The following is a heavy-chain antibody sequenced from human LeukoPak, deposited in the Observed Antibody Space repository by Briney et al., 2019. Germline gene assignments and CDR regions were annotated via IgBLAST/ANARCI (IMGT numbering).Heavy chain of an antibody. CDR1: GYTFTGYY. V-gene: IGHV1-2*02. CDR3: ATHFSGYDYALDY. Sequence: GASVKVSCKASGYTFTGYYMHWVRQAPGQGLEWMGWINPNSGGTNYAQKFQGRVTKTRDTSISTAYMELSRLRSDDTAVYYCATHFSGYDYALDYWGQGTLVTVSS. J-gene: IGHJ4*02. CDR2: INPNSGGT. D-gene: IGHD6-25*01.